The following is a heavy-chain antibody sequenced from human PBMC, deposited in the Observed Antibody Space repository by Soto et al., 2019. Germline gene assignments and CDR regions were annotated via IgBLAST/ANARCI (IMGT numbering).Heavy chain of an antibody. J-gene: IGHJ4*02. CDR2: IWYDGSNK. D-gene: IGHD6-19*01. CDR3: EIDYSSGWYGIFDY. V-gene: IGHV3-33*01. CDR1: GFTFSSYG. Sequence: QVQLVESGGGVVQPGRSLRLSCAASGFTFSSYGMHWVRQAPGKGLEWVAVIWYDGSNKYYADSVKGRFTISRDNSKNTLYMKMNSMRAEDTAVYYCEIDYSSGWYGIFDYWGQRTLVTVSS.